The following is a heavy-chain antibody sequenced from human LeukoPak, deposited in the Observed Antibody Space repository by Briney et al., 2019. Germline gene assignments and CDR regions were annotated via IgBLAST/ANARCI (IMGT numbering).Heavy chain of an antibody. CDR2: ISSSSSYI. CDR3: AKDIYDSSGYPFDY. D-gene: IGHD3-22*01. Sequence: GGSLRLSCAASGFTFSSYSMNWVRQAPGKGLEWVSSISSSSSYIYYADSVKGRSTISRDNAKNSLYLQMNSLRAEDTAVYYCAKDIYDSSGYPFDYWGQGTLVTVSS. CDR1: GFTFSSYS. J-gene: IGHJ4*02. V-gene: IGHV3-21*01.